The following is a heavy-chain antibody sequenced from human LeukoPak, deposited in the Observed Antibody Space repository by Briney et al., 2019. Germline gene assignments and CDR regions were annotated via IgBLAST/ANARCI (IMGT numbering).Heavy chain of an antibody. CDR3: ARDGSPARFDY. D-gene: IGHD6-13*01. Sequence: ASVKVSCKVSGYTLTELSMHWVRQAPGKGLEWMGGFDPEDGETIYAQKFQGRVTMTRDTSTTTVYMELNNLKSEDTAVYYCARDGSPARFDYWGHGTLVTVSS. J-gene: IGHJ4*01. CDR2: FDPEDGET. CDR1: GYTLTELS. V-gene: IGHV1-24*01.